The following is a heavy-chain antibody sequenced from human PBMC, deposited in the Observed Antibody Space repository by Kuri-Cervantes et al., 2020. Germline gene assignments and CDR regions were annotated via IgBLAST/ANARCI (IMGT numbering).Heavy chain of an antibody. D-gene: IGHD6-13*01. J-gene: IGHJ6*02. Sequence: GESLKISCAASEFTFSSYYMGWVRRAPGKGLEWVSVIYSGGSTYYADSVKGRFTISRDNSKNTLYLQMNSLRAEDTAVYYCARASGYSSSWPSKYYYYYGMDVWGQGTTVTVSS. CDR1: EFTFSSYY. CDR3: ARASGYSSSWPSKYYYYYGMDV. CDR2: IYSGGST. V-gene: IGHV3-66*02.